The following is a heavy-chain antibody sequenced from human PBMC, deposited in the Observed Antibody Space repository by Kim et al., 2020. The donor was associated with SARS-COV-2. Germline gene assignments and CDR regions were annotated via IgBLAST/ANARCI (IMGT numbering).Heavy chain of an antibody. Sequence: GGSLRLSCAASGFTFSAHWMSWVRQAPGKGLEWVATIKEDGSDIYYVDSVKGRFTISRDNAKNSLYLQVNSLRAEDTAVYYCARDSFRFFDYWGQGTLVTVSS. V-gene: IGHV3-7*01. D-gene: IGHD3-3*02. CDR3: ARDSFRFFDY. CDR2: IKEDGSDI. CDR1: GFTFSAHW. J-gene: IGHJ4*02.